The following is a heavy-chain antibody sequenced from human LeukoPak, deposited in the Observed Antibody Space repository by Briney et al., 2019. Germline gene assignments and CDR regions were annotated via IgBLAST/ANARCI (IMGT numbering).Heavy chain of an antibody. CDR2: ITSNGGRA. Sequence: PGGSLRLSCAASGFTFSSYVMHWVRQAPGKGLEYVSTITSNGGRAFYATSVKGRFTISRDNSKNTLYLQMGSLRAEDMAVYYCARGGVYYDSSGYYAFDIRGQGTMVTVSS. D-gene: IGHD3-22*01. CDR1: GFTFSSYV. J-gene: IGHJ3*02. V-gene: IGHV3-64*01. CDR3: ARGGVYYDSSGYYAFDI.